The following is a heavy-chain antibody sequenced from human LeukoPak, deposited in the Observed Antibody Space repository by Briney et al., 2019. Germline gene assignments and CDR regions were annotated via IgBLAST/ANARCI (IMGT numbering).Heavy chain of an antibody. CDR3: ARASEEAIFGVVYFDY. Sequence: SETLSLTCTVSGVSISSGGYYWSWIRQPPGKGLEWIGYIYHSGSTYYNPSLKSRVTISVDRSKNQFSLKLSSVTAADTAVYYCARASEEAIFGVVYFDYWGQGTLVTVSS. J-gene: IGHJ4*02. D-gene: IGHD3-3*01. CDR1: GVSISSGGYY. V-gene: IGHV4-30-2*01. CDR2: IYHSGST.